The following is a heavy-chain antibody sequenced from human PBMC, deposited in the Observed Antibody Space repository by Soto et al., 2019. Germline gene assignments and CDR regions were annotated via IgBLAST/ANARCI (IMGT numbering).Heavy chain of an antibody. D-gene: IGHD5-18*01. CDR3: AKVLGKQKPHRYGPNWFDP. Sequence: GGSLRLSCAASGFTFSSYAMSWVRQAPGKGLEWVSAISGSGGSTYYADSVKGRFTISRDNSKNTLYLQMNSLRAEDTAVYYCAKVLGKQKPHRYGPNWFDPWGQGTLVTVSS. V-gene: IGHV3-23*01. J-gene: IGHJ5*02. CDR2: ISGSGGST. CDR1: GFTFSSYA.